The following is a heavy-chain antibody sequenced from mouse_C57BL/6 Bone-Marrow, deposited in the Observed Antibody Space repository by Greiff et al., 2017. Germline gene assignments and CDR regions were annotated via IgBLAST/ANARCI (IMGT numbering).Heavy chain of an antibody. D-gene: IGHD2-4*01. CDR1: GYTFTSYW. CDR2: IHPNSGST. V-gene: IGHV1-64*01. J-gene: IGHJ3*01. Sequence: QVQLQQPGAELVKPGASVKLSCKASGYTFTSYWMHWVKQRPGQGLEWIGMIHPNSGSTNYNEKFKSKATLTADKSSSTAYMQLSSLTSVDSAVYYSARGVRGLRRASFAYWGQGTLVTVSA. CDR3: ARGVRGLRRASFAY.